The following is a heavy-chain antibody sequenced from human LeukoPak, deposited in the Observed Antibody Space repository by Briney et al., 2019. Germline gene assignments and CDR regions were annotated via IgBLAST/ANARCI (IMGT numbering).Heavy chain of an antibody. D-gene: IGHD1-26*01. CDR1: GFTFSSDW. CDR3: ARAYSETYGLGYYYMDV. V-gene: IGHV3-7*01. CDR2: IKPDEGEK. Sequence: GGSLRLSCAASGFTFSSDWMIWVRQAPGKGLEWVANIKPDEGEKYYVDSVKGRFTVSRDNAKNSLYLQMNSLRAEDTAVYYCARAYSETYGLGYYYMDVWGKGTTVTISS. J-gene: IGHJ6*03.